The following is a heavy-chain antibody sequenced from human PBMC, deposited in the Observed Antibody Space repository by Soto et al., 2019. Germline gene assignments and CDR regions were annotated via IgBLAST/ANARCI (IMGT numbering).Heavy chain of an antibody. D-gene: IGHD5-18*01. CDR2: IWYDGSNK. J-gene: IGHJ6*02. Sequence: QVQLVESGGGVVQPGRSLRLSCAASGFTFSSYGMHWVRQAPGKGLEWVAVIWYDGSNKYYADSVKGRFTISRDNSKNSXXLQMNSLRAEDTAVYYGARRGGSSYADYYYYGMDVWGQGTTVTVSS. CDR3: ARRGGSSYADYYYYGMDV. V-gene: IGHV3-33*01. CDR1: GFTFSSYG.